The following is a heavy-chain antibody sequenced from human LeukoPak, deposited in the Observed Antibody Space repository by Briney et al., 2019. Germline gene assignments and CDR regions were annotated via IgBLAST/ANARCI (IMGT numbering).Heavy chain of an antibody. Sequence: SETLSLTCAVYGGSFSGYYWSWIRQPPGKGLEWIGEINHSGSTNYNPSLKSRVTISVDTPKNQFSLKLSSVTAADTAVYYCAGLPIVVVVAATLFDPWGQGTLVTVSS. V-gene: IGHV4-34*01. CDR2: INHSGST. J-gene: IGHJ5*02. CDR3: AGLPIVVVVAATLFDP. D-gene: IGHD2-15*01. CDR1: GGSFSGYY.